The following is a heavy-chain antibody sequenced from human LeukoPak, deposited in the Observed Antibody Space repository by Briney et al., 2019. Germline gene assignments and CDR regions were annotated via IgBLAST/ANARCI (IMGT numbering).Heavy chain of an antibody. CDR3: ARGVARSSKFHFSYYFDY. CDR2: IYHSGST. V-gene: IGHV4-39*07. Sequence: SETLSLTCPVSGGSISSSSYYWAWIRQPPGKGLEWIGSIYHSGSTYYNPSLKSRVTISVDTSKNQFSLKLGSVTAADTAVYYCARGVARSSKFHFSYYFDYWGQGTLVTVSS. CDR1: GGSISSSSYY. D-gene: IGHD6-6*01. J-gene: IGHJ4*02.